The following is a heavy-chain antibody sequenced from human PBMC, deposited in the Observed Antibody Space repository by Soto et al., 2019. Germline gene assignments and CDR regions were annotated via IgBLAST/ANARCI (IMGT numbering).Heavy chain of an antibody. CDR2: IIPIFNST. D-gene: IGHD2-2*02. Sequence: GASVKVSCKVSGIRFSKYVISWVRQAPGHGLEWLGRIIPIFNSTKYAQSFQGRDTITADKSTSTASLELSSLRSDDTAVYYCAREGRGKKAGYNGLVSLGYWGQGTLVTVSS. V-gene: IGHV1-69*06. CDR3: AREGRGKKAGYNGLVSLGY. CDR1: GIRFSKYV. J-gene: IGHJ4*02.